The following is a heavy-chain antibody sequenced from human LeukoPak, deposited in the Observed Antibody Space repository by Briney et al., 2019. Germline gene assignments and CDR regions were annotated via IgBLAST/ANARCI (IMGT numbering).Heavy chain of an antibody. CDR3: ARESIAAAGRNDAFDI. Sequence: SQTLSLTCAISGDSVSSNSAAWNWIRQSPSRGLEWLGRTYYRSKWYNDYAVSVKSRITINPDTYKNQFSLQLNSVTPEDTAVYYCARESIAAAGRNDAFDIWGQGTMVTVSS. J-gene: IGHJ3*02. CDR2: TYYRSKWYN. CDR1: GDSVSSNSAA. V-gene: IGHV6-1*01. D-gene: IGHD6-13*01.